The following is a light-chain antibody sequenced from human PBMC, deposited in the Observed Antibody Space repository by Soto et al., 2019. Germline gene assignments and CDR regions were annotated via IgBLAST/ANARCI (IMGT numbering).Light chain of an antibody. CDR3: QQRLDWPLT. CDR2: DAS. J-gene: IGKJ4*01. Sequence: EIVLTQSPATLSLSPGEIATLSCRASQSVSSFFVWYQQKRGQAPRLLIYDASKRATGIPARFSGSGSGTDFTLTISSLEPEDFAVYYCQQRLDWPLTFGGGTTVEIK. CDR1: QSVSSF. V-gene: IGKV3-11*01.